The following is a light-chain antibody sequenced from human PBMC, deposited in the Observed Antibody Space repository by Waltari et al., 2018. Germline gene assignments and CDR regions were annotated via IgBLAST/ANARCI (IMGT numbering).Light chain of an antibody. V-gene: IGKV1-33*01. Sequence: DIQMTQSPSSLAASVGDRVTLTCQASQDISNYLNWYQQKSGKAPKILIYDGSNLETGVASRFSGSGSGTDFTFTISSLQPEDIATYYCQQYDNLPWTFGQGTKVEIK. CDR1: QDISNY. J-gene: IGKJ1*01. CDR2: DGS. CDR3: QQYDNLPWT.